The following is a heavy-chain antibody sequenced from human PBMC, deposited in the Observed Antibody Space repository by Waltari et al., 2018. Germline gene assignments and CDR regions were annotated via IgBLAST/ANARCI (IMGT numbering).Heavy chain of an antibody. Sequence: EVQLVESGGGLVKPGGSLRLSCAASGFTFSSYSMNWVRQAPGKGLEWVSSISSSSSYIYYADSLKGRFTISRDNAKNSLYLQMNSLRAEDTAVYYCARVSAVAAMGYWGQGTLVTVSS. CDR2: ISSSSSYI. D-gene: IGHD6-19*01. CDR3: ARVSAVAAMGY. CDR1: GFTFSSYS. V-gene: IGHV3-21*01. J-gene: IGHJ4*02.